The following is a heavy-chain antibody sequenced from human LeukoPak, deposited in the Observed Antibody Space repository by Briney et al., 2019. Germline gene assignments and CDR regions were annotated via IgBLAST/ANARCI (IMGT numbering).Heavy chain of an antibody. V-gene: IGHV1-69*05. CDR2: IIPIFGTA. CDR3: ARDLIAAAEEGAFDI. CDR1: GGTFSSYA. J-gene: IGHJ3*02. Sequence: SVKDSCKASGGTFSSYAISWVRQAPGQGLEWMGRIIPIFGTANYAQKFQGRVTITTDESTSTAYMELSSLRSEDTAVYYCARDLIAAAEEGAFDIWGQGTMVTVSS. D-gene: IGHD6-13*01.